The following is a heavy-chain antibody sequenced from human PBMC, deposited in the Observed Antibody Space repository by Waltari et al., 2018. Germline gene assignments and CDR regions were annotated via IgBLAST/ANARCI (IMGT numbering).Heavy chain of an antibody. V-gene: IGHV4-39*01. CDR3: ARHFQRLRPFMGAFDY. Sequence: QLPLQESGPGLVKPPETLSVTCTVSGGRISRSRYYWGWVREPPGKGLEWIGSSYYSGSTYDNPSLKSRVTISVDTSKNQFSLKLSSVTAADTAVYYCARHFQRLRPFMGAFDYWGQGTLVTVSS. D-gene: IGHD6-25*01. CDR1: GGRISRSRYY. J-gene: IGHJ4*02. CDR2: SYYSGST.